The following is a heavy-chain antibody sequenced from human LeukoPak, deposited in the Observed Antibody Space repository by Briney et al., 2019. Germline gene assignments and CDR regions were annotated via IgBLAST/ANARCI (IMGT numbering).Heavy chain of an antibody. V-gene: IGHV4-59*08. Sequence: SETLSLTCTVSGGSFISSYWSWIRQPPGKGLEWIGYIYHDGSTKYNPALKSRVTITVDTSKSRFSLDLSSVTAADTAVYYCARHGIVDSSRKYYFDYWGQGTLVTVSS. J-gene: IGHJ4*02. CDR2: IYHDGST. CDR1: GGSFISSY. CDR3: ARHGIVDSSRKYYFDY. D-gene: IGHD6-13*01.